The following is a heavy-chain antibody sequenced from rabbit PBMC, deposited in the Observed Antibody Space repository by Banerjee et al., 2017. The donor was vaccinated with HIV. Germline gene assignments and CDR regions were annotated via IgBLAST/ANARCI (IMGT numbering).Heavy chain of an antibody. CDR1: GFSFSSSYY. D-gene: IGHD4-2*01. Sequence: QSLEESGGDLVKPGASLTLTCTASGFSFSSSYYMCWVRQAPEKGLEWIGCIYTGSGGYTYYASWAEGRFTISKTSSTTVTLRMTSLTAADTATYFCARDGSGWDYYFDLWGQGTLVTVS. V-gene: IGHV1S40*01. CDR3: ARDGSGWDYYFDL. J-gene: IGHJ4*01. CDR2: IYTGSGGYT.